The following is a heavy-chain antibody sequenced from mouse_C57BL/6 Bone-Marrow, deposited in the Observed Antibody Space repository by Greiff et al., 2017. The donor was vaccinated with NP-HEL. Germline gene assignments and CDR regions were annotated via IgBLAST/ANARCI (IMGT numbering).Heavy chain of an antibody. D-gene: IGHD1-1*02. CDR2: IRSKSSNYAT. CDR3: VRDDEGGGWYYFDY. Sequence: GGGLVQPKGSLKLSCAASGFTFNTYAMHWVRQAPGKGLEWVARIRSKSSNYATYYADSVKDRFTISRDDSQSMLYLQMNNLKTEDTAMYYCVRDDEGGGWYYFDYWGQGTTLTVSS. CDR1: GFTFNTYA. J-gene: IGHJ2*01. V-gene: IGHV10-3*01.